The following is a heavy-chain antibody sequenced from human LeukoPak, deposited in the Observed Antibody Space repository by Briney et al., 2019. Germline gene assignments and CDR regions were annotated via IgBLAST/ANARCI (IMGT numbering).Heavy chain of an antibody. Sequence: GSLRLSCAASGFTFSSYAMHWVRQAPGKGLEWVAVISYDGSNKYYADSVKGRFTISRDNSKNTLHLQMNSLRAEDTAVYYCASETTRQWLVTWTIDYWGQGTLVTVSS. J-gene: IGHJ4*02. CDR2: ISYDGSNK. V-gene: IGHV3-30-3*01. CDR1: GFTFSSYA. D-gene: IGHD6-19*01. CDR3: ASETTRQWLVTWTIDY.